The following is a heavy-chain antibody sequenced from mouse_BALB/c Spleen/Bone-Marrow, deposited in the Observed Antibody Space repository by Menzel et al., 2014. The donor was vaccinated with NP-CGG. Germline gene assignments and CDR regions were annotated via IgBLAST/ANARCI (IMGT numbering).Heavy chain of an antibody. J-gene: IGHJ3*01. CDR2: ISGGGSYT. CDR1: GFTFNSYG. D-gene: IGHD2-4*01. CDR3: ARHAYYDQTEVSFVY. Sequence: EVKLMDSGGGLVKSGGSLKLSCAASGFTFNSYGMSWVRQTPEKRLEWVATISGGGSYTFYPDSVKGRFTISRDNAKNNRYLQLSSLRSEDTALYYCARHAYYDQTEVSFVYWGQGTLVTVSA. V-gene: IGHV5-9-2*01.